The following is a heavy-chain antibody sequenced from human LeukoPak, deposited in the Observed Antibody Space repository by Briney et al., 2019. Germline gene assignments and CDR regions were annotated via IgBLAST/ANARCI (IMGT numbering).Heavy chain of an antibody. J-gene: IGHJ4*02. CDR2: ISGSGGST. D-gene: IGHD4-17*01. CDR3: AKDDFYGDYFDY. Sequence: PGGSLRLSCAASGFTFSSYAMSWVRQPPGKGLEWVSAISGSGGSTYYADSVKGRFTISRDNSKNTLYLQMNSLRAEDTAVYYCAKDDFYGDYFDYWGQGTLVTVSS. CDR1: GFTFSSYA. V-gene: IGHV3-23*01.